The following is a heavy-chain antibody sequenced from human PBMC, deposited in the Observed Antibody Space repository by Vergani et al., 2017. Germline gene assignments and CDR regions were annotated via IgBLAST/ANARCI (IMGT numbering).Heavy chain of an antibody. J-gene: IGHJ4*02. CDR1: GFTFSSYA. D-gene: IGHD2-2*02. CDR3: ERDGCSSTSCYTGDYFDY. CDR2: ISYDGSNK. V-gene: IGHV3-30-3*01. Sequence: QVQLVESGGGVVQPGRSLRLSCAASGFTFSSYAMHWVRQAPGKGLEWVAVISYDGSNKYYADSVKGRFTISRDNSKNTLYLQMNSLRAEDTAVYYCERDGCSSTSCYTGDYFDYWGQGTLATVSS.